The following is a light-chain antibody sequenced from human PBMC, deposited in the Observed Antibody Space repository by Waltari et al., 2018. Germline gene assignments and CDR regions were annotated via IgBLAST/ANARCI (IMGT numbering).Light chain of an antibody. J-gene: IGLJ2*01. CDR3: QSADSSGTYVV. CDR1: ALPKQN. CDR2: KDR. Sequence: SYELTQPPSVSVSPGQTARITCSGDALPKQNAYWYQQKPGQAPVLVIYKDRERPSGIPERFSGSSSGTTVTLTIIGVQAEDEADYYCQSADSSGTYVVFGGGTKLTVL. V-gene: IGLV3-25*03.